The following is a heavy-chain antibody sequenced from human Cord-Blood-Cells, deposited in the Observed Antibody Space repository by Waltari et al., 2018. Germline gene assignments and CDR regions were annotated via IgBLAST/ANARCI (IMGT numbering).Heavy chain of an antibody. Sequence: QLLLVQSGAQVQKPAASVKGSCMASGYTLTGDHMHSVRQAPGQGLEWMGWINPNSGGTNYAQKFQGRVTMTRDTSISTAYMELSRLRSDDTAVYYCARDRGGYDIDYWGQGTLVTVSS. CDR1: GYTLTGDH. V-gene: IGHV1-2*02. J-gene: IGHJ4*02. CDR3: ARDRGGYDIDY. CDR2: INPNSGGT. D-gene: IGHD5-12*01.